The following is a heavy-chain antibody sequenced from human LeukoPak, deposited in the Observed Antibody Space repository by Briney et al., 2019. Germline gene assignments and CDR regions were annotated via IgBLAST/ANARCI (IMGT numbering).Heavy chain of an antibody. J-gene: IGHJ3*02. CDR2: IYHSGST. D-gene: IGHD6-6*01. CDR3: ARVDRIAATDAFDI. V-gene: IGHV4-30-2*01. CDR1: GGSISSGGYY. Sequence: SQTLSLTCTVSGGSISSGGYYWSWIRQPPGKGLEWIGYIYHSGSTYYNSSLKSRVTISVDRSKNQFSLKLSSVTAADTAVYYCARVDRIAATDAFDIWGQGTMVTVSS.